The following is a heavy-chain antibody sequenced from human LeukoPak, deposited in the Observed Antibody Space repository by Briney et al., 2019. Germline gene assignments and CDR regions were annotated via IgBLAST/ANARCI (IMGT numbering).Heavy chain of an antibody. CDR1: GYTFTGYY. CDR3: ARARPYCSSTSCYGYSFDY. Sequence: GASVKVSCKASGYTFTGYYVHWVRQAPGQGLEWMGWINPNSGGTNYAQKFQGRVTMTRDTSISTAYMELSRLRSDDTAVYYRARARPYCSSTSCYGYSFDYWGQGTLVTVSS. J-gene: IGHJ4*02. D-gene: IGHD2-2*01. V-gene: IGHV1-2*02. CDR2: INPNSGGT.